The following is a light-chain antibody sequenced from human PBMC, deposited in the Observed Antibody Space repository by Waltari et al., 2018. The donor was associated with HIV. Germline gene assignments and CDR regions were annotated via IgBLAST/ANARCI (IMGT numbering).Light chain of an antibody. CDR1: RPHIGNNY. CDR3: GTWDSSLSAGV. Sequence: QSVLTQPPSVSAAPAPKVNITCPGRRPHIGNNYVSWYQHLPGTAPKLHISENYKRPAGIPDRFSGSKSGTSATLGITGLQPGDEADYYCGTWDSSLSAGVFGGGTKLTVL. J-gene: IGLJ2*01. CDR2: ENY. V-gene: IGLV1-51*02.